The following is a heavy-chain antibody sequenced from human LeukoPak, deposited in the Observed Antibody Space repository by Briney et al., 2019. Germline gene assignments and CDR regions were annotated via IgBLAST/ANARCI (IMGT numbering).Heavy chain of an antibody. CDR3: ARARYSSGLGAFDI. V-gene: IGHV4-38-2*02. Sequence: SETLSLTCTVSGYSISSGYYWGWIRQPPGKGLEWIGSIYHGGTTYYNPSLKSRVTISVDTSKNQFSLKLSSVTAADTAVYYCARARYSSGLGAFDIWGQGTMVTVSS. CDR2: IYHGGTT. D-gene: IGHD6-19*01. J-gene: IGHJ3*02. CDR1: GYSISSGYY.